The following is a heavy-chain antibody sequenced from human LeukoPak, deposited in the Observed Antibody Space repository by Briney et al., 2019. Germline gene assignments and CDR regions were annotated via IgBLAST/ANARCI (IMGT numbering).Heavy chain of an antibody. V-gene: IGHV3-23*01. J-gene: IGHJ4*02. CDR1: GFSFSSHA. D-gene: IGHD4-17*01. CDR2: IRISGDDT. CDR3: ANEIRPNDY. Sequence: PGGSLRLSCATSGFSFSSHAMTWVRQAPGKGLEWLSAIRISGDDTYYADSVKGRFTISRDNSKNTLYLQMNSLSADDTAMYYCANEIRPNDYWGQGTLVTVSS.